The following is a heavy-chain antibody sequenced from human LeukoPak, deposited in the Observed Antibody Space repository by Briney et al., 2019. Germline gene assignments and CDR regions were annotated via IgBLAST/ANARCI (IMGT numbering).Heavy chain of an antibody. V-gene: IGHV1-69*04. J-gene: IGHJ4*02. CDR2: IIPILGIA. Sequence: ASVKVSCKASGGTFSSYAISWVRQAPGQGLEWMGRIIPILGIANYAQKFQGRVTITADKSTSTAYMELSSLRSEDTAVYYCAPTTTVTRPNDYWGQGTLVTVSS. CDR3: APTTTVTRPNDY. CDR1: GGTFSSYA. D-gene: IGHD4-17*01.